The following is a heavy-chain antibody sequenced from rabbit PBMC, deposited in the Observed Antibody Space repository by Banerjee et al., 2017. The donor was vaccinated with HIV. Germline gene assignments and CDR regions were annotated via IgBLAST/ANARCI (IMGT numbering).Heavy chain of an antibody. J-gene: IGHJ4*01. CDR2: IYAGSSGSA. D-gene: IGHD4-1*01. V-gene: IGHV1S45*01. Sequence: QQQLEESGGGLVKPEGSLTLTCTASGFDFSSRYYMCWVRQAPGKGLEWIACIYAGSSGSAYYASWAKGRFTISKTSSTTVTLQMTSLTAADTATYFCARDLAGVIGWNFNLWGQGTLVTVS. CDR3: ARDLAGVIGWNFNL. CDR1: GFDFSSRYY.